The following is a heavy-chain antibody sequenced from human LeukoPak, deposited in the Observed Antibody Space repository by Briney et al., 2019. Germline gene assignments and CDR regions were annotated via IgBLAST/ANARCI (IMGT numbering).Heavy chain of an antibody. J-gene: IGHJ6*04. CDR3: AKDQIGYGGVESGMDV. Sequence: GGSLRLSCAASGFTFSSHWMSWIRQAPGKGLEWVAKINKNGSAKDYVDFVKGRFTISRDNAKNSLYLQMNSLRAEDTAVYYCAKDQIGYGGVESGMDVWGKGTTVTVSS. CDR1: GFTFSSHW. CDR2: INKNGSAK. D-gene: IGHD4-23*01. V-gene: IGHV3-7*01.